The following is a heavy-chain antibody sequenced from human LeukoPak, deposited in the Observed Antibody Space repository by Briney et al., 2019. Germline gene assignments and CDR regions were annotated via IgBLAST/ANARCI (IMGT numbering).Heavy chain of an antibody. CDR1: GFTSSSYG. CDR3: ARHRDSYALDY. Sequence: GGSLRLSCAASGFTSSSYGMHWVRQAPGKGLEWVAVISYDGSNKYYADSVKGRFTISRDNSKNTLYLQMNSLRAEDTAVYYCARHRDSYALDYWGQGTLVTVSS. V-gene: IGHV3-30*03. CDR2: ISYDGSNK. J-gene: IGHJ4*02. D-gene: IGHD5-18*01.